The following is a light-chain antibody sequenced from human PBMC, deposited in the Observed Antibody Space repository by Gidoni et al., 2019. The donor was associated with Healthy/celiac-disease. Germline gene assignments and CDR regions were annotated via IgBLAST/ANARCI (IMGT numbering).Light chain of an antibody. CDR1: QGSSNY. V-gene: IGKV1-27*01. CDR3: QKYNSAWLT. CDR2: AAS. J-gene: IGKJ4*01. Sequence: DIQMTPSPSSLSASVGDRVTITCRASQGSSNYLAWYQQKPGKVPKLLIYAASTLQSGVPARFSGSGSGTDFTLTISSLQPEDVATYYWQKYNSAWLTFGGXTKVEIK.